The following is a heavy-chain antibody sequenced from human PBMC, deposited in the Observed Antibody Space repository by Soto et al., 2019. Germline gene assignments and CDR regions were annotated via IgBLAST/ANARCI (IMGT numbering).Heavy chain of an antibody. Sequence: GASVKVSCKTSGYIFTDHLIHWVRQSPGQGLQWVGWVHPDSGGTNVAQAFQDRVTMTADTSITTAYMDLARLRPEDTAIFYCARGAQGFFPVSGIYFYFDHWGQGTPVTVSS. CDR3: ARGAQGFFPVSGIYFYFDH. CDR2: VHPDSGGT. D-gene: IGHD3-22*01. J-gene: IGHJ4*02. V-gene: IGHV1-2*02. CDR1: GYIFTDHL.